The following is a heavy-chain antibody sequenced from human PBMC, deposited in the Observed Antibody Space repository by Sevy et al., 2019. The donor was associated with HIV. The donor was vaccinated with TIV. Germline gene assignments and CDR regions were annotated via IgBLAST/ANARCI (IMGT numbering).Heavy chain of an antibody. CDR3: ARGSGGYDEGYFDY. CDR1: GFTVSSNY. J-gene: IGHJ4*02. CDR2: IYSGGSI. Sequence: GGSLRLSCAASGFTVSSNYMSWVRQAPGKGLEWVSIIYSGGSIYYADSVKGRFTISSDNSKNTLYLQMNSLRAEDTAMYYCARGSGGYDEGYFDYWGQGTLVTVSS. V-gene: IGHV3-53*01. D-gene: IGHD5-12*01.